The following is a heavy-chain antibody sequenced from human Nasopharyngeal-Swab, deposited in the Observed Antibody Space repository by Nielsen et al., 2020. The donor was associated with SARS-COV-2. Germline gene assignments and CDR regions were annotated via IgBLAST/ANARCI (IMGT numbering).Heavy chain of an antibody. J-gene: IGHJ4*02. CDR3: AKIIRPGAGYFDS. CDR2: FGSDGVKT. CDR1: GFTFKNYG. Sequence: GESLKISCAASGFTFKNYGMSWVRQAPGKGLEWVSRFGSDGVKTFYADSVKGRFTISKDNSKNTLYLQMGSLRADDTAVYFCAKIIRPGAGYFDSWGQGTLVTVSS. V-gene: IGHV3-23*01. D-gene: IGHD7-27*01.